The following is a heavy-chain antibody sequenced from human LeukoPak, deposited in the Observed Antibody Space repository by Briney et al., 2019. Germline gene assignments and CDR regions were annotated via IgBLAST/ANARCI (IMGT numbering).Heavy chain of an antibody. Sequence: GASVKVSCKASGYTFTSYDINWVRQATGQGLEWMGWMNPNSGNTGYAQKFQGRVTMTRNTSISTAYMELSSLRSDDTAVYYCAICRRYCSRDWFDPWGQGTLVAVSS. J-gene: IGHJ5*02. CDR1: GYTFTSYD. CDR3: AICRRYCSRDWFDP. CDR2: MNPNSGNT. D-gene: IGHD2-15*01. V-gene: IGHV1-8*01.